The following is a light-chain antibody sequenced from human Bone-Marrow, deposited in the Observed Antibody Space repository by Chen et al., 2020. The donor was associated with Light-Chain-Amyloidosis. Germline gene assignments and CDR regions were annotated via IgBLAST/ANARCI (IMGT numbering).Light chain of an antibody. V-gene: IGKV3-11*01. CDR1: QSVSSF. CDR3: QQRSDWPLT. J-gene: IGKJ4*01. CDR2: GAS. Sequence: EILLTQSPATLSLSPGERATLSCRASQSVSSFLAWYQQKPGQSPRLLIYGASNRATGIPARFSGSGSGTDFTLTISSLESEDFAVYYCQQRSDWPLTFGGGTKVEIK.